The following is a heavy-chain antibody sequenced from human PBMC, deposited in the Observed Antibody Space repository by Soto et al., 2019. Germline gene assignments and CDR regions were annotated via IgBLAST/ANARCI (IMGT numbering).Heavy chain of an antibody. V-gene: IGHV3-33*01. J-gene: IGHJ1*01. Sequence: GGSLRLSCAASGCTFSSYGMRWVRQAPGKGLEWVAVIWYDGSNKYYADSVKGRFTISRDNSKNTLYLQMNSLRAEDTAVYYCARSYYYDSSGYYRSFFQHWGQGTLVTVSS. CDR3: ARSYYYDSSGYYRSFFQH. D-gene: IGHD3-22*01. CDR2: IWYDGSNK. CDR1: GCTFSSYG.